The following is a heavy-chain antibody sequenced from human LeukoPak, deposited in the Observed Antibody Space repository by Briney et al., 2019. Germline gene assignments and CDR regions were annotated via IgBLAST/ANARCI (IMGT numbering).Heavy chain of an antibody. Sequence: SETLSLTCTVSGGSLSSYYWSWIRQPPGKGLEWIGYIYYSGNADSNPSLKSRVTMSVDTSRNQFSLKLTSVTAADTAVYYCARHEPLGRGAWDYWGQGILVTVSS. J-gene: IGHJ4*02. CDR1: GGSLSSYY. CDR2: IYYSGNA. CDR3: ARHEPLGRGAWDY. V-gene: IGHV4-59*08. D-gene: IGHD1-14*01.